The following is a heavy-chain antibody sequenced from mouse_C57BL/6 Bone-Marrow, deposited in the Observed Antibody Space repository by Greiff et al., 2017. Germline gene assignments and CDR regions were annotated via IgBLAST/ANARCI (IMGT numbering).Heavy chain of an antibody. CDR2: INPGSGGT. D-gene: IGHD2-3*01. CDR3: ARVCGLLRDYFDY. V-gene: IGHV1-54*01. J-gene: IGHJ2*01. CDR1: GYTFTNYL. Sequence: VQLQQSGAELVRPGTSVKVSCKASGYTFTNYLIEWVKQRPGQGLEWIGKINPGSGGTNYNQKFKGKATLTADKSSSTAYMQLSSLTSEDSAVYYCARVCGLLRDYFDYWGQGTTLTVSS.